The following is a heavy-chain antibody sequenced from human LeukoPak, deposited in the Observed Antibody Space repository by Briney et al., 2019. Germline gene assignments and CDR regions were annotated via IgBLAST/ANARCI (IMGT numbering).Heavy chain of an antibody. J-gene: IGHJ4*02. CDR2: ISAYNGNT. Sequence: ASVKVSCKASGYTFTSYGISWVRQAPGQGLEWMGWISAYNGNTNYAQKLQGRLTMTTDTSTSTAYMELRSLRSDDTAVYYCARVPGYSSSWFFDYWGQGTLVTVSS. D-gene: IGHD6-13*01. V-gene: IGHV1-18*01. CDR1: GYTFTSYG. CDR3: ARVPGYSSSWFFDY.